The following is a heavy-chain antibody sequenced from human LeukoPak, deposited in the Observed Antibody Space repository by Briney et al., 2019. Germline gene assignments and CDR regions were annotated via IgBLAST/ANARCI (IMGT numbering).Heavy chain of an antibody. Sequence: GGSLRLSCAASGFTFSDYGMKWVRQAPGKGLEGVSGISGSGISTYYADSVKGRFTISRDNSKNTLYLQMNSLRVEDTAVYYCAKSWNYYDSSGDDALDIWGQGTMVTVSS. CDR1: GFTFSDYG. CDR3: AKSWNYYDSSGDDALDI. J-gene: IGHJ3*02. CDR2: ISGSGIST. V-gene: IGHV3-23*01. D-gene: IGHD3-22*01.